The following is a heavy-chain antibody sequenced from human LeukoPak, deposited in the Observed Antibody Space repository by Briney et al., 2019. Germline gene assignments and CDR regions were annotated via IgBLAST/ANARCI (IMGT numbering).Heavy chain of an antibody. Sequence: PGGSLRLSCAASGFTFSDYYMSWIRQAPGKGLEWVSYISSSGSTIYYAGSVKGRFTISRDNSKSTLYLQMNSLRAEDTAVYYCAKDSSGPAYWGQGTLVTVSS. D-gene: IGHD6-19*01. CDR2: ISSSGSTI. CDR1: GFTFSDYY. J-gene: IGHJ4*02. V-gene: IGHV3-11*01. CDR3: AKDSSGPAY.